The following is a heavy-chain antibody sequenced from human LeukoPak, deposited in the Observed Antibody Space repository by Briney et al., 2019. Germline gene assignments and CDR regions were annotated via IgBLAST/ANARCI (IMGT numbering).Heavy chain of an antibody. V-gene: IGHV4-59*01. D-gene: IGHD5-18*01. CDR1: GGSISSYY. Sequence: PSETLSLTCTVSGGSISSYYWSWIRQPPGKGLEWIGYIYYSGSTNYNPSLKSRVTISVDTSKNQFSLKLSSVTAADTAVYYCARRVSGGYSYGYWFDPWGQGTLVTVSS. CDR3: ARRVSGGYSYGYWFDP. CDR2: IYYSGST. J-gene: IGHJ5*02.